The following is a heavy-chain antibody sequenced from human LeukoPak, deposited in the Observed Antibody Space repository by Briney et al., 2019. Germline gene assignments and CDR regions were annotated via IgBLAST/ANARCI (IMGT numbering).Heavy chain of an antibody. CDR1: GGSFSGYY. Sequence: SETLSLTCAVYGGSFSGYYWSWIRQPPGKGLEWIGEINHSGSTNYNPSLKSRVTISVDTSKNQFSLKLTSVTAADTAVYYCARVGGPPGWKQPSYGMDVWGQGTTVTVSS. V-gene: IGHV4-34*01. CDR2: INHSGST. D-gene: IGHD3-16*01. CDR3: ARVGGPPGWKQPSYGMDV. J-gene: IGHJ6*02.